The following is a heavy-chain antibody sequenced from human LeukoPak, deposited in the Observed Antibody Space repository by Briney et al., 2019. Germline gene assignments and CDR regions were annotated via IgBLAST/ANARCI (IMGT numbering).Heavy chain of an antibody. V-gene: IGHV3-21*01. J-gene: IGHJ4*02. CDR3: ANHLACGSTSCPPFDS. Sequence: GGSLRLSCAASGFTFSTYSMNWVRQAPGKGLEWVASISDRGTYIYYADSVKGRFTISRDNAKNSLCLQMNSLRAEDTAVYYCANHLACGSTSCPPFDSWGQGTLVTVSS. D-gene: IGHD2-2*01. CDR1: GFTFSTYS. CDR2: ISDRGTYI.